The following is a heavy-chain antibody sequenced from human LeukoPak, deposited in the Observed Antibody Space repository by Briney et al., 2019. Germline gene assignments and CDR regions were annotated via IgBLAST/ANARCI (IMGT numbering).Heavy chain of an antibody. V-gene: IGHV4-30-2*01. CDR3: ARGRIYCSSTSCYIVLFDY. D-gene: IGHD2-2*02. J-gene: IGHJ4*02. CDR2: IFHGGST. CDR1: GDSISSGAYS. Sequence: SQTLSLTCVVFGDSISSGAYSWSWIRQPPGKGLEWIGYIFHGGSTFYNPSLKSRVTISVDTSKNQFSLKLSSVTAADTAVYYCARGRIYCSSTSCYIVLFDYWGQGTLVTVSS.